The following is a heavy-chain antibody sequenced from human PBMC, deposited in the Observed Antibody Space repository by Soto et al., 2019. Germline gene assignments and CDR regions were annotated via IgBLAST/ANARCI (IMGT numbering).Heavy chain of an antibody. Sequence: QVQLQESGPGLVKPLETLSLTCTVPGGSITSYYWSWVRPPPGKGLEWIGYIYYNGNINHNPSLKSRLIIALDTSKNQFSLRLSSVTAADTAVYYCATGRVYFGSEYWGQGTLVTVSS. CDR2: IYYNGNI. J-gene: IGHJ4*02. CDR3: ATGRVYFGSEY. D-gene: IGHD3-10*01. CDR1: GGSITSYY. V-gene: IGHV4-59*01.